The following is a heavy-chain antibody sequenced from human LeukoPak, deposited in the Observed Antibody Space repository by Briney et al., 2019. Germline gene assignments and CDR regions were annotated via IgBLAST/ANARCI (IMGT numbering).Heavy chain of an antibody. J-gene: IGHJ5*02. V-gene: IGHV4-4*07. CDR3: AREPYYDFWSGYYSHRGDWFDP. D-gene: IGHD3-3*01. Sequence: PSETLSLTCTVSGGSISSYYWSWIRQPAGKGLEGIGRIYTSGSTNYNPSLKSRVTMSVDTSKNQFSLKLSSVTAADTAVYYCAREPYYDFWSGYYSHRGDWFDPWGQGTLVTVSS. CDR2: IYTSGST. CDR1: GGSISSYY.